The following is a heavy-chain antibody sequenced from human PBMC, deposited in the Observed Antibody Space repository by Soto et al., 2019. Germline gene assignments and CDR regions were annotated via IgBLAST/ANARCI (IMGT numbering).Heavy chain of an antibody. Sequence: PGGSLRLSCAASGFTFSNYWMSWVRQAPGKGLEWVANIKQDGSEKFYVDSVKGRFTISRDNAKNSLYLQMTSLRAEDTAVYYCTRGTELRYCTSATCPGIDVWGQGTTVTVSS. V-gene: IGHV3-7*03. J-gene: IGHJ6*02. CDR3: TRGTELRYCTSATCPGIDV. CDR1: GFTFSNYW. CDR2: IKQDGSEK. D-gene: IGHD2-2*01.